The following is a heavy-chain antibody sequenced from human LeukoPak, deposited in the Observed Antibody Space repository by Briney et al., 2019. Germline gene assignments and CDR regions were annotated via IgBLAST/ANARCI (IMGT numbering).Heavy chain of an antibody. J-gene: IGHJ4*02. D-gene: IGHD1/OR15-1a*01. Sequence: PGGSLTLSCTASGFTFSAYEMNWVRQAPGKGLEWVSHISSSGTTIYYADSVKGRFTISRDNAGNSLYLQMNSLRAEDTAIYYCAREEQLHGGPGGYWGREPWSPSRQ. CDR1: GFTFSAYE. CDR3: AREEQLHGGPGGY. V-gene: IGHV3-48*03. CDR2: ISSSGTTI.